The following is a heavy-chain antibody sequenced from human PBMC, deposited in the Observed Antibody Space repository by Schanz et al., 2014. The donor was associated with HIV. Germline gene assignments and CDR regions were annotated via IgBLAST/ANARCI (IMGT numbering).Heavy chain of an antibody. CDR1: GFTFSSYA. V-gene: IGHV3-30*03. Sequence: VQMLESGGGLVQPGGSLRLSCAASGFTFSSYAMSWVRQAPGKGLEWVAGISYDGVNVYYADSVKGRFTISRDNSKNTLYLQMNSLRAEDTAVYYCATAAVTDYSDNWGQGTLVTVSS. CDR2: ISYDGVNV. J-gene: IGHJ4*02. CDR3: ATAAVTDYSDN. D-gene: IGHD4-17*01.